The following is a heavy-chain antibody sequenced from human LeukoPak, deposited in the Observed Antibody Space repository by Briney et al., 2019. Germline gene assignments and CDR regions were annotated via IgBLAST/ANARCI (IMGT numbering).Heavy chain of an antibody. V-gene: IGHV4-38-2*02. Sequence: PSETLSLTCTVSGYSISSGYYWGWIRQPPGKGLEWIGSIYHSGSTYYNPSLKSRVTISVDTFKNQFSLKLSSVTAADTAVYYCASLAYCGGDCYSGWFDPWGQGTMVTVSS. CDR2: IYHSGST. CDR3: ASLAYCGGDCYSGWFDP. CDR1: GYSISSGYY. D-gene: IGHD2-21*02. J-gene: IGHJ3*01.